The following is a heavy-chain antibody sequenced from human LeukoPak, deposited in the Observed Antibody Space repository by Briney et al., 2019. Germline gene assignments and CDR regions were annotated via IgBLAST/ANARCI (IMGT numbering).Heavy chain of an antibody. V-gene: IGHV3-21*01. CDR3: VRGGGYSDYDMRNWFDP. J-gene: IGHJ5*02. CDR1: GFTFSAYY. D-gene: IGHD5-12*01. Sequence: PGGSLRLSCATSGFTFSAYYMNWVRQAPGKGLECVSSISISSNFIHYADSVKGRFTISRDNGKNSLNLQMDSLRVEDTAVYYCVRGGGYSDYDMRNWFDPWGQGTLVTVSS. CDR2: ISISSNFI.